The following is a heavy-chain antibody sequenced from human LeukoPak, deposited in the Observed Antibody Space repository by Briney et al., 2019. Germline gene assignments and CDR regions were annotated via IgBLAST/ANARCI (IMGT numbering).Heavy chain of an antibody. J-gene: IGHJ5*02. CDR1: GSSISRYH. CDR2: IFASGST. CDR3: ARDSDGADQFDP. V-gene: IGHV4-4*07. Sequence: SETLSLTCTVSGSSISRYHWSWIRQPAGKGLEWIGHIFASGSTNYNPSLKSRATISVDKSKNQFSLKLSSVTAADTAVYYCARDSDGADQFDPWGQGTLVTVSS. D-gene: IGHD1-26*01.